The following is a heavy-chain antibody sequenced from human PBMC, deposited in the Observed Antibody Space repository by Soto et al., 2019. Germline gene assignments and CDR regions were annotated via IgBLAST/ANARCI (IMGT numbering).Heavy chain of an antibody. CDR1: GGSISSYY. CDR3: AGDQGYYYDGMDV. CDR2: IYTSGTT. Sequence: SETLSLTCTVSGGSISSYYWSWIRQPAGKGLEWVGRIYTSGTTHYNPSLKSRVTVSVDTSKNQLSLKLTSVTAADTAVYFCAGDQGYYYDGMDVWGQGTTVTVSS. D-gene: IGHD3-22*01. J-gene: IGHJ6*02. V-gene: IGHV4-4*07.